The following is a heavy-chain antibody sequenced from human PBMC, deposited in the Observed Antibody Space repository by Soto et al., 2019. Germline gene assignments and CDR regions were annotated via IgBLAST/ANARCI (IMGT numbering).Heavy chain of an antibody. CDR3: ARRYSSSWYVDY. D-gene: IGHD6-13*01. J-gene: IGHJ4*02. V-gene: IGHV4-39*01. CDR1: GGSISSSSYY. CDR2: IYYSGST. Sequence: QLQLQESGPGLVKPSETLSLTCTVSGGSISSSSYYWGWIRQPPGKGLEWIGSIYYSGSTYYNPSLKSRVTISVDTSKNQFSLKLRSVTAADTAVYYCARRYSSSWYVDYWGQGTLVTVSS.